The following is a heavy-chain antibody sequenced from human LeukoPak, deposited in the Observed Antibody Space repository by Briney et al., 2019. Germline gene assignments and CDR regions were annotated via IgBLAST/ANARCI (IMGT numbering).Heavy chain of an antibody. CDR2: ISSSSSYI. D-gene: IGHD3-10*01. J-gene: IGHJ3*02. CDR3: ARGPVVRGNAFDI. Sequence: PGGSLRLSCAASGFTFSSYSMNWVRQAPGKGLEWVSSISSSSSYIYYADSVKGRFTISRDNAKNSLYLQMNSLRAEDTAVYYSARGPVVRGNAFDIWGQGTMVTVSS. V-gene: IGHV3-21*04. CDR1: GFTFSSYS.